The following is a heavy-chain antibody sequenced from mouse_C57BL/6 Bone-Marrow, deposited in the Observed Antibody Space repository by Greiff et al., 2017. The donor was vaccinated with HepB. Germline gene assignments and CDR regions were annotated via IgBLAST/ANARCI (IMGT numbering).Heavy chain of an antibody. CDR3: ARRTTVGDGYFDV. Sequence: EVMLVESGGGLVQPGGSLKLSCAASGFTFSDYYMYWVRQTPEKRLEWVAYISNGGGSTYYPDTVKGRFTISRDNAKNTLYLQMSRLKSEDTAMYYCARRTTVGDGYFDVWGTGTTVTVSS. J-gene: IGHJ1*03. CDR2: ISNGGGST. CDR1: GFTFSDYY. D-gene: IGHD1-1*01. V-gene: IGHV5-12*01.